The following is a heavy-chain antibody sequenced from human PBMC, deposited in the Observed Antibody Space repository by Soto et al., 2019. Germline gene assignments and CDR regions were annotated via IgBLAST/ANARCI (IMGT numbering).Heavy chain of an antibody. D-gene: IGHD6-19*01. J-gene: IGHJ4*02. Sequence: PSETLSLTCTVSGGSISSDYWSWIRQSPGKGLEWIGYSYHSGSTNYNPSLKSRVTISVDTSKNQFSLKLSSVTAADTAVYYCARERSSGWCDYWGQGTLVTVSS. CDR1: GGSISSDY. CDR2: SYHSGST. V-gene: IGHV4-59*01. CDR3: ARERSSGWCDY.